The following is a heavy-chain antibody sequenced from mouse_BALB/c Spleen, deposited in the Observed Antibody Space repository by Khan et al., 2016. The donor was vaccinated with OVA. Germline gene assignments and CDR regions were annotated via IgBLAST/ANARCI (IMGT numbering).Heavy chain of an antibody. CDR2: IAPGSGSC. V-gene: IGHV1S41*01. D-gene: IGHD1-1*01. J-gene: IGHJ4*01. CDR1: DYTFTSYW. Sequence: DLVKPGASVKLSCKASDYTFTSYWIHWIKQRPGQGLEWLGLIAPGSGSCYYNEMFKGKVTLTVDTSSSTASIQLSSLSSEDSAVYCCARANYYGSSLDALDYWGQGTSVTVSS. CDR3: ARANYYGSSLDALDY.